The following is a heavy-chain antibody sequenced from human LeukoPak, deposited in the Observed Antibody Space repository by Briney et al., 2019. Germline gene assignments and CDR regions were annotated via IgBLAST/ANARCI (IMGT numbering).Heavy chain of an antibody. D-gene: IGHD6-19*01. V-gene: IGHV3-30*04. Sequence: PGGSLRLSCAASGFTFSSYAMHWVRQAPGKGLEWVAVISYDGSNKYYADSVKGRFTISRDNSKNTLYLQMNSLRAEDTAVYYCAREKLAVAVDAFDIRGQGTMVTVSS. J-gene: IGHJ3*02. CDR1: GFTFSSYA. CDR3: AREKLAVAVDAFDI. CDR2: ISYDGSNK.